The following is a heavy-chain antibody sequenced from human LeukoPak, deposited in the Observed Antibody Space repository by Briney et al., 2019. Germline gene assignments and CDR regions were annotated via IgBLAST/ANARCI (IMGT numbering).Heavy chain of an antibody. CDR2: IRYDGSNK. J-gene: IGHJ4*02. V-gene: IGHV3-30*02. D-gene: IGHD4-17*01. Sequence: GGSLRLSCAASGFTFSSYGMHWVRQAPGKGLEGVAFIRYDGSNKYYADSVKGRFTISRDNSKNTLYLQMNSLRAEDTAVYYCAKAHPLRPHFDYWGQGTLVTVSS. CDR3: AKAHPLRPHFDY. CDR1: GFTFSSYG.